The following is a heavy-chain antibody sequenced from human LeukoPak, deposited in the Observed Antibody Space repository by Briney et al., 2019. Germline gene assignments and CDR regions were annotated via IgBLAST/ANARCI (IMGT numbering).Heavy chain of an antibody. Sequence: GGSLRLSCAASGFTFITYSMNCVRQAPGKGLEWVSSISSTSSYIYYADSVKGRFTISRDNAKNSLYLQMNSLRAEDTAVYYCARSPGDFDAFDIWGQGTMVTVSS. CDR3: ARSPGDFDAFDI. CDR2: ISSTSSYI. J-gene: IGHJ3*02. D-gene: IGHD3-16*01. V-gene: IGHV3-21*01. CDR1: GFTFITYS.